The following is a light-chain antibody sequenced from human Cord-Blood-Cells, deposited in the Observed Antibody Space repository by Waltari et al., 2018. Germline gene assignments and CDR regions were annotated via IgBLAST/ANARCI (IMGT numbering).Light chain of an antibody. J-gene: IGKJ3*01. CDR2: DAS. V-gene: IGKV1-33*01. Sequence: DIQMTQSPSSLSASVGDRVTITCQASQDISNYLNWYQQKPGKAPKLLIYDASNLETGVPSRFSESGSGTDFTFTISSLQPEDIATYYCQQYDNLPLFFGPGTKVDIK. CDR3: QQYDNLPLF. CDR1: QDISNY.